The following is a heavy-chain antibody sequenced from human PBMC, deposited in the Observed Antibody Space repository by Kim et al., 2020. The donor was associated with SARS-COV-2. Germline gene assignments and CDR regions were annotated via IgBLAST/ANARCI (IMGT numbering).Heavy chain of an antibody. Sequence: GGSLRLSCAASGFTVSSNYMSWVRQAPGKGLEWVSVIYSGGSTYYADSVKGRFTISRDNSKNTLYLQMNSLRAEDTAVYYCARAANYDFWSGYYRDYYYSYGMDVWGQGTTVTVSS. V-gene: IGHV3-66*01. CDR1: GFTVSSNY. CDR2: IYSGGST. CDR3: ARAANYDFWSGYYRDYYYSYGMDV. J-gene: IGHJ6*02. D-gene: IGHD3-3*01.